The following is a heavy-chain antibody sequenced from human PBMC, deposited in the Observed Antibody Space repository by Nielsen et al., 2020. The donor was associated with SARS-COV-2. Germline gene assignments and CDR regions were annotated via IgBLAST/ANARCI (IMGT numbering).Heavy chain of an antibody. D-gene: IGHD3-22*01. J-gene: IGHJ1*01. CDR1: GFTFDDYA. V-gene: IGHV3-9*01. CDR3: ARARTHYYDSSGYYYGEYFQH. CDR2: ISWNSGSI. Sequence: SLKISCAAPGFTFDDYAVHWVRQAPGKGLEWVSGISWNSGSIGYADSVKGRFTISRDNSKNTLYLQMNSLRAEDTAVYYCARARTHYYDSSGYYYGEYFQHWGQGTLVTVSS.